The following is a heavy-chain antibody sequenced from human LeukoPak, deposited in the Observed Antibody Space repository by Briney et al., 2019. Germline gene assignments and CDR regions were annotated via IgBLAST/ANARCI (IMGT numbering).Heavy chain of an antibody. Sequence: SETLSLTCTVSGGSISSGSYYWSWIRQPAGKGLEWIGRIYTSGSTNYNPSLKSRVTISVDTSKNQFSLKLSSVTAADTAVYYCARGVSCSGGTCYPGNWFDPWGQGNMVTVSS. J-gene: IGHJ5*02. D-gene: IGHD2-15*01. CDR3: ARGVSCSGGTCYPGNWFDP. V-gene: IGHV4-61*02. CDR1: GGSISSGSYY. CDR2: IYTSGST.